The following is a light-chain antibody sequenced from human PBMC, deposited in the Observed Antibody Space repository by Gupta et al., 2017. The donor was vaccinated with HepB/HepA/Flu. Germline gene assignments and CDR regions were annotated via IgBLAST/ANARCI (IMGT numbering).Light chain of an antibody. J-gene: IGKJ4*01. CDR3: QHDSTWPLT. CDR2: GAS. CDR1: QTVSSS. Sequence: ETEMTHSPSTLSVFLGERCTLSCRASQTVSSSLAWYQQKPGQPPRLLMYGASTRAMGIPARFSGSGTGTQFTLAIRRLQTEDFAVYYCQHDSTWPLTFGRGTKVDIK. V-gene: IGKV3-15*01.